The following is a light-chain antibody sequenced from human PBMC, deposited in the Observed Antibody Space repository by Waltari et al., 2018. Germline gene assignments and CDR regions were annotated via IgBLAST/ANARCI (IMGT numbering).Light chain of an antibody. CDR3: LVWHSTTDHHGV. V-gene: IGLV3-21*04. Sequence: SYVVTQSPSVSVAPGETARITCGGDNIGSNSVHWYQQRPGPAPVLVISYDSDRPSGIPERFSGSNSGNTATLTISWVEADDEADYYCLVWHSTTDHHGVFGGGTKLTVL. CDR1: NIGSNS. CDR2: YDS. J-gene: IGLJ2*01.